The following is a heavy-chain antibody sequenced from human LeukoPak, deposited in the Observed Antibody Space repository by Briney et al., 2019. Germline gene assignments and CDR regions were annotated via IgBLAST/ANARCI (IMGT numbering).Heavy chain of an antibody. V-gene: IGHV3-33*01. Sequence: GGSLRLSCAASGFSFSSYGMHWVRQAPDKGLEWVAAIWYDGSNKYYVDSVKGRFTISRDNSKNTLYLQMSSLRAEDTAVYYCARSYWNDHFDYWGQGTLVTVSS. CDR1: GFSFSSYG. CDR2: IWYDGSNK. J-gene: IGHJ4*02. CDR3: ARSYWNDHFDY. D-gene: IGHD1-1*01.